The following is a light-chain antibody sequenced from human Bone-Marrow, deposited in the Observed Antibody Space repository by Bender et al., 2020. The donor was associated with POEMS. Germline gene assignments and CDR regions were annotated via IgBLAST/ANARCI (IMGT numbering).Light chain of an antibody. Sequence: QSVLTQPPSVSGAPGQRVTISCTGSSSNIGARYDIHWYQQVPGTVPKLLIYGTSNRPSGVPDRFSASRSGTSASLAISGLQAEDEAVYYCHGYDSSLGGWLFGGGTKLTVL. CDR1: SSNIGARYD. CDR2: GTS. J-gene: IGLJ3*02. V-gene: IGLV1-40*01. CDR3: HGYDSSLGGWL.